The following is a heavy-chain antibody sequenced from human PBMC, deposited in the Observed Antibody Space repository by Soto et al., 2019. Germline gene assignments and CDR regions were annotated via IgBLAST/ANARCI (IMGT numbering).Heavy chain of an antibody. CDR2: ISSSSRYI. D-gene: IGHD2-15*01. J-gene: IGHJ3*02. CDR3: ARDRCRRASCYQTYAFDI. Sequence: GGSLRLSCAASGFNFSSYTMNWVRPAPGKGLEWVSSISSSSRYIYYADSVKGRFTISRDDAKNSLSLQMNSLRAEDTAVYYCARDRCRRASCYQTYAFDIWGQGKMVTVS. V-gene: IGHV3-21*01. CDR1: GFNFSSYT.